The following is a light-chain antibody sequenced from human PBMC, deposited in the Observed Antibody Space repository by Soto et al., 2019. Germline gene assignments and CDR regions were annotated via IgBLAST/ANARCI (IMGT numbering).Light chain of an antibody. CDR2: GNS. J-gene: IGLJ2*01. Sequence: QSVLTQPPSVSGAHGQRVTISCPGSSSNIGAGYDVHWYQQLPGTAPKLLIYGNSNRPSGVPDRFSGSKSGTSASLAITGLQAEDEADYYSQSYASSLRGVVFGGGTKLTVL. V-gene: IGLV1-40*01. CDR3: QSYASSLRGVV. CDR1: SSNIGAGYD.